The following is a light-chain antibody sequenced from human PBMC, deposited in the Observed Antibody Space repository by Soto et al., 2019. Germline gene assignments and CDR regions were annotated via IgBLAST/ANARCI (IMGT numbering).Light chain of an antibody. CDR2: AAS. CDR1: QSISAY. J-gene: IGKJ3*01. V-gene: IGKV1-39*01. Sequence: DIQMTQSPSSVSASVGDRVTITCRASQSISAYLNWYQQKPGKAPKRLIYAASSLQSGVPSRFSGSGSGTEFTLTISSLQPEDVATYYCQESYSTPPVTFGHGTKVDIK. CDR3: QESYSTPPVT.